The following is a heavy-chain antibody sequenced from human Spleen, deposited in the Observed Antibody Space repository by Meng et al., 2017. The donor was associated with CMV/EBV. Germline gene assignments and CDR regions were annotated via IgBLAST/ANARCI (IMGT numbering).Heavy chain of an antibody. J-gene: IGHJ5*02. CDR2: IYSGGST. D-gene: IGHD3-22*01. Sequence: GGSLRLSCAASGFTVSSNYMSWVRQAPGKGLEWVSVIYSGGSTYYADSVKGRFTISRDNSKNTLYLQMNSLRAEDTAVYYCARTAWDSSGFRFDPWGQGTLVTVSS. CDR3: ARTAWDSSGFRFDP. V-gene: IGHV3-53*01. CDR1: GFTVSSNY.